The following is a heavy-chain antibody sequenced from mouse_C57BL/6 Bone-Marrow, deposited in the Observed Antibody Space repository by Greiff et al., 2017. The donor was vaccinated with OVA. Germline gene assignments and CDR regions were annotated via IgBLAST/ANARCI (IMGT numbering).Heavy chain of an antibody. Sequence: VKLQESGPGLVKPSQSLSLTCSVTGYSITSGYYWNWIRQFPGNKLEWMGYISYDGSNNYNPSLKNRISITRDTSKNQFFLKLNSVTTEDTATYYCARGYYGSSPSPFAYWGQGTLVTVSA. CDR2: ISYDGSN. CDR3: ARGYYGSSPSPFAY. CDR1: GYSITSGYY. D-gene: IGHD1-1*01. J-gene: IGHJ3*01. V-gene: IGHV3-6*01.